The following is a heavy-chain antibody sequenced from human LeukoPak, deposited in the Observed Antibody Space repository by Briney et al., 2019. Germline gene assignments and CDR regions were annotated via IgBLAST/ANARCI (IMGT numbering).Heavy chain of an antibody. CDR2: TYYRSKWYN. J-gene: IGHJ3*02. CDR1: GDSVSSNSVA. V-gene: IGHV6-1*01. CDR3: ARISSSDAFDI. Sequence: SQTLSLTCAVSGDSVSSNSVAWNWIRQSPSRGLEWLGRTYYRSKWYNDYGVSVKSRISINPDTSNNQFSLQLNSVTPDDTAVYYCARISSSDAFDIWGQGTMVTVSS. D-gene: IGHD6-13*01.